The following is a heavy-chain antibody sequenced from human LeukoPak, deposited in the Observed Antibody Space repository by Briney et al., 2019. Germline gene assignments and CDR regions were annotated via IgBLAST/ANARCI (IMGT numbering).Heavy chain of an antibody. D-gene: IGHD2-21*02. Sequence: SETLSLTCTVSGGSISSYYWSWIRQPPGKGLGWIGYIYYSGSTNYNPSLKSRVTISVDTSKNQFSLKLSSVTAADTAVYYCARGDGGTDYYYYYYMDVWGKGTTVTISS. V-gene: IGHV4-59*01. CDR1: GGSISSYY. CDR3: ARGDGGTDYYYYYYMDV. J-gene: IGHJ6*03. CDR2: IYYSGST.